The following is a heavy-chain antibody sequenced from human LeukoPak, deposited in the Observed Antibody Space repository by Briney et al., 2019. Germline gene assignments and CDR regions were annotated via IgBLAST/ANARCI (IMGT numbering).Heavy chain of an antibody. Sequence: PGGSRRLSCAPSGTSASNYATYWARQAPDGGRRWGAAISHGGSNKYYADSVKGRFTISRDSSKNTLFLQMNSLRADDTTVYYCAKEITRGHFALDFWGQGTLVTVSS. V-gene: IGHV3-30*18. D-gene: IGHD2-8*02. CDR3: AKEITRGHFALDF. CDR1: GTSASNYA. J-gene: IGHJ4*02. CDR2: ISHGGSNK.